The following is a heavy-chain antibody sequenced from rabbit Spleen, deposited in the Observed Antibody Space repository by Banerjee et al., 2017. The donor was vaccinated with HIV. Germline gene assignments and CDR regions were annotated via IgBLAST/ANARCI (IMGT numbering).Heavy chain of an antibody. CDR1: GFSFSSSDY. V-gene: IGHV1S45*01. CDR2: IAGGSSGFT. CDR3: ARDTGSSFSSYGMDL. Sequence: QEQLEESGGDLVKPEGSLALTCKASGFSFSSSDYICWVRQAPGKGLEWISCIAGGSSGFTYSATWAKGRFTISKTSSTTVTLQMTSLTVADTATYFCARDTGSSFSSYGMDLWGQGTLVTVS. D-gene: IGHD8-1*01. J-gene: IGHJ6*01.